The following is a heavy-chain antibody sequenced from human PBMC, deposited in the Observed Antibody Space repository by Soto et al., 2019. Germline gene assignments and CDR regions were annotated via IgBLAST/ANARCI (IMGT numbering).Heavy chain of an antibody. CDR1: GFSLSTSAMR. CDR3: ARSYQSSGYYDY. V-gene: IGHV2-70*04. J-gene: IGHJ4*02. D-gene: IGHD3-22*01. CDR2: IDWDDDK. Sequence: SGPTLVNPTQTLTLTCTFSGFSLSTSAMRVTWIRQPPGKALEWLARIDWDDDKFYSTSLKTRLTISKDTSKNQVVLTMTNMDPVDTATYYCARSYQSSGYYDYWGQGTLVTVFS.